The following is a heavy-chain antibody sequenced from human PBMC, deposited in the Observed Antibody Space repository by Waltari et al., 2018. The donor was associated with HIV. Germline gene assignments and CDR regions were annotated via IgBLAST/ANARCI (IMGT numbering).Heavy chain of an antibody. CDR3: TTCDSGEKSYYYYSGMDV. J-gene: IGHJ6*02. CDR1: GFSIATYG. Sequence: EVKLLESGGGLIQPGGSLRLSCATSGFSIATYGMSWVRQVPGKGLVWVASISGSGGGTHYADSVRGRFTISRDTSKNTVSLHMNSLRAEDTATYYCTTCDSGEKSYYYYSGMDVWGQGTTVIVSS. V-gene: IGHV3-23*01. CDR2: ISGSGGGT. D-gene: IGHD4-17*01.